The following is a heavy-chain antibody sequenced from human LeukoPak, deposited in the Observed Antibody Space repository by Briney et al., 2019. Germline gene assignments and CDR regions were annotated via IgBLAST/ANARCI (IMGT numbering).Heavy chain of an antibody. CDR3: ARKKRITMVRGGGRYYYYYMDV. CDR2: IYYSGST. J-gene: IGHJ6*03. Sequence: SETLSLTCSVSGGSISSYYWSWIRQPPGKGLEWIGYIYYSGSTNYNPSLKSRVTISVDTSKNQFSLKLSSVTAADTAVYYCARKKRITMVRGGGRYYYYYMDVWGKGTTVTISS. CDR1: GGSISSYY. V-gene: IGHV4-59*01. D-gene: IGHD3-10*01.